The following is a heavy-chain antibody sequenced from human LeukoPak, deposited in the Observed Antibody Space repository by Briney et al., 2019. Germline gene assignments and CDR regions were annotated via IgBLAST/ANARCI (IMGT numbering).Heavy chain of an antibody. Sequence: SLQIYRRGSGCGFTSYWLGWVRPMPGKGLEWMGGIYPGDYDTRYSPSFQGQVTISAAKSISTAYLQWSSLNASDTAMYYCALFTATVTPFDYWGQGTLVTVSS. CDR3: ALFTATVTPFDY. CDR2: IYPGDYDT. D-gene: IGHD4-17*01. V-gene: IGHV5-51*01. J-gene: IGHJ4*02. CDR1: GCGFTSYW.